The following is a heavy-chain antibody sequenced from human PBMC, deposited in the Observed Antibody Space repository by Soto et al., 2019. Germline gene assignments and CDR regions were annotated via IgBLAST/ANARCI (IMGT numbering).Heavy chain of an antibody. D-gene: IGHD3-22*01. Sequence: ASVKVSCKASGGTFSSYAISWVRQAPGQGLEWMGGIIPIFGTANYAQKFQGRVTITADESTSTAYMELSSLRSEDTAVYYCARGAPYYYDSSGYASLRRSYYYYGMDVWGQGTTVTVSS. J-gene: IGHJ6*02. CDR2: IIPIFGTA. CDR3: ARGAPYYYDSSGYASLRRSYYYYGMDV. V-gene: IGHV1-69*13. CDR1: GGTFSSYA.